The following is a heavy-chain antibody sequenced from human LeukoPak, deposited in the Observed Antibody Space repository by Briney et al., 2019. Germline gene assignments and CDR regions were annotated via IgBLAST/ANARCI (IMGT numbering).Heavy chain of an antibody. CDR1: GGSISSSSYY. CDR2: IYYSGST. D-gene: IGHD1-14*01. Sequence: SETLSLTCTVSGGSISSSSYYWGWIRQPPGKGREWIGSIYYSGSTYYNPSLKSRVTISVDTSKNQFSLKLSSVTAADTAVYYCARHPGDVIGNFDYWGQGTLVTVSS. J-gene: IGHJ4*02. CDR3: ARHPGDVIGNFDY. V-gene: IGHV4-39*01.